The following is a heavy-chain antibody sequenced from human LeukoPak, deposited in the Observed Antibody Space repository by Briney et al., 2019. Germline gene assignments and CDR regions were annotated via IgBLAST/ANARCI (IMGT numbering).Heavy chain of an antibody. CDR1: GFTFSSYG. CDR3: AKDLRGNRYYFDY. D-gene: IGHD4-17*01. Sequence: PGGSLRLSCAASGFTFSSYGMHWVRQAPGKGLEWVAFIRFDGSNKYYADSVKGRFTISRDNSKNTLYLQMNSLRAEDTAVYYCAKDLRGNRYYFDYWGQGTLVTVSS. V-gene: IGHV3-30*02. CDR2: IRFDGSNK. J-gene: IGHJ4*02.